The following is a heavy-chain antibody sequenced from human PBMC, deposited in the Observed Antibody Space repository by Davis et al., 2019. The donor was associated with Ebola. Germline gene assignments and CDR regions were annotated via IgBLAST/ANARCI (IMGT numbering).Heavy chain of an antibody. CDR2: ISYDGGNK. J-gene: IGHJ3*02. V-gene: IGHV3-30-3*01. Sequence: PGGSLRLSCAASHFTFSAYAMHWVRQAPAKGLEWVAVISYDGGNKYYADSVKGRFIVSRDNFKNTLFLQMNSLRTEDTAIYYCARGAGRLILPAAVRGEAFDIWGQGTLVSVSS. D-gene: IGHD2-2*01. CDR3: ARGAGRLILPAAVRGEAFDI. CDR1: HFTFSAYA.